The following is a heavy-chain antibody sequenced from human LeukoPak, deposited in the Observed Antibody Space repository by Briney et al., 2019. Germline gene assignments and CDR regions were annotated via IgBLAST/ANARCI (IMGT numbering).Heavy chain of an antibody. Sequence: GGSLRLSCAASGFTFNSFGMNWVRQAPGKGLEWVSYISSSSSTIYYADSVKGRFTISRDNAKNSLYLQMNSLRAEDTAVYYCARDSDYDSTYWGQGTLVTVSS. CDR3: ARDSDYDSTY. V-gene: IGHV3-48*01. J-gene: IGHJ4*02. CDR2: ISSSSSTI. CDR1: GFTFNSFG. D-gene: IGHD3-22*01.